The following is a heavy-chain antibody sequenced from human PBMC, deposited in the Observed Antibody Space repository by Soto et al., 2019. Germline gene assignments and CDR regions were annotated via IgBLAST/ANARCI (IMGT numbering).Heavy chain of an antibody. J-gene: IGHJ4*02. Sequence: GGSLRLSCSASGFTFSTYAMHWVRQAPGRGVQYVSSISSNGGSTYYPDSVKGRFTISRDNSKNTLYLQMSSLRAEDTAVYYCVKDRWIDYWGQGTLVTVSS. CDR2: ISSNGGST. CDR1: GFTFSTYA. V-gene: IGHV3-64D*06. CDR3: VKDRWIDY. D-gene: IGHD3-16*02.